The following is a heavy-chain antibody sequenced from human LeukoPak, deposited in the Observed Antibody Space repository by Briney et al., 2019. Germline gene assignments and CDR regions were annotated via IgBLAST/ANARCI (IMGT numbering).Heavy chain of an antibody. D-gene: IGHD1-14*01. CDR2: IKQDGSEK. CDR3: ARALGPDNDAFDI. V-gene: IGHV3-7*03. Sequence: GGSLRLSCAASGFTFSSYWMSWVRQAPGKGLEWVANIKQDGSEKYYVDSVKGRFTISRDNAKNSLYLQMNSLRAEDTAVYYCARALGPDNDAFDIWGQGTMVTVPS. J-gene: IGHJ3*02. CDR1: GFTFSSYW.